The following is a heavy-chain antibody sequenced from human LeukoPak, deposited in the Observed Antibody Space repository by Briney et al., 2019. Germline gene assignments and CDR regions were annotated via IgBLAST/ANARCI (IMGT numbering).Heavy chain of an antibody. CDR3: AALGNAFDI. CDR2: IVVGSGNT. V-gene: IGHV1-58*02. J-gene: IGHJ3*02. D-gene: IGHD1-26*01. Sequence: ASVKVSRKASGFTYTSSAMQWVRQARGQRLEWIGWIVVGSGNTNYAQKFQERVTITRDMSTSTAYMELSSLRSEDTAVYYCAALGNAFDIWGQGTMVTVSS. CDR1: GFTYTSSA.